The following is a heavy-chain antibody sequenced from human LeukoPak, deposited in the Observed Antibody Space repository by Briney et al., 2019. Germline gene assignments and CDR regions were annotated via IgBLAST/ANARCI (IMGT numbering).Heavy chain of an antibody. CDR3: SVGVYYYYGMDV. CDR2: ISYDGSNK. J-gene: IGHJ6*02. CDR1: GFTFSSYG. Sequence: GGSLRHSCAASGFTFSSYGMHWVRQAPGKGLEWVAVISYDGSNKYYADSVKGRFTISRDNSKNTLYLQMNSLRAEDTAVYYCSVGVYYYYGMDVWGQGTTVTVSS. D-gene: IGHD3-10*01. V-gene: IGHV3-30*03.